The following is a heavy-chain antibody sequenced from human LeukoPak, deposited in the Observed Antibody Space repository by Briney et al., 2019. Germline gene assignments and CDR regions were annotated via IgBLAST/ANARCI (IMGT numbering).Heavy chain of an antibody. Sequence: PSETLSLTCTVSGGSISSYYWSWIRQPPGKGLEWIGYIYYSGSTNYNPSLKSRVTISVDTSKNQFSLKLSSVTAADTAVYYCARDRLEYSSSYYYYYMDVWGKGTTVTVSS. D-gene: IGHD6-6*01. V-gene: IGHV4-59*01. J-gene: IGHJ6*03. CDR2: IYYSGST. CDR1: GGSISSYY. CDR3: ARDRLEYSSSYYYYYMDV.